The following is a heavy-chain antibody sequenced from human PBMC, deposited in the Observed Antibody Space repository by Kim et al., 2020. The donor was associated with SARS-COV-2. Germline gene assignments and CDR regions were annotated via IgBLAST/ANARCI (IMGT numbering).Heavy chain of an antibody. V-gene: IGHV3-21*01. J-gene: IGHJ4*02. D-gene: IGHD3-10*01. CDR2: ISSSSTYI. CDR3: ASRVRGLYYFDY. CDR1: GFTFNNYN. Sequence: GGSLRLSCAASGFTFNNYNMNFVRQAPGKGLEWVSSISSSSTYIYYADSVKGRFTISRDNAQNSLFLQMNSLRAEDTAVYYCASRVRGLYYFDYWGQGTLVTVSS.